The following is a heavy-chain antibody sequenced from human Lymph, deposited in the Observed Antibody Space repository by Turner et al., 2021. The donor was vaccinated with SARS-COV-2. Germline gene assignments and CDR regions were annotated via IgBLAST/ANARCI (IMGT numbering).Heavy chain of an antibody. V-gene: IGHV1-2*02. J-gene: IGHJ4*02. CDR2: INPNSGGT. CDR1: GYAVTGYY. Sequence: QVQLGQSGAEVKKPGVLVKVSCKASGYAVTGYYIHWVRKSPGQGLAGMGWINPNSGGTNYPQKFQGRVTMTRDTSISRANMELSRLRSDDTAVYYCARSRDLQSMSRGVDPFDYWGQGTLVTVSS. D-gene: IGHD3-10*01. CDR3: ARSRDLQSMSRGVDPFDY.